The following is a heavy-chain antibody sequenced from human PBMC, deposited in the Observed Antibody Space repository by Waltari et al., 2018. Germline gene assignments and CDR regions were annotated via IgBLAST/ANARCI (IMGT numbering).Heavy chain of an antibody. Sequence: QLQLQESGPGLVKPSETLSLTCTVSGGSISSSSYYWGWIRQPPGKGLEWIGNIYYSGSTYYNPSLKSRVTISVDTSKNQFSLKLSSVTAADTAVYYCTRDGAHYDILTGYYRGYFDYWGQGTLVTVSS. CDR3: TRDGAHYDILTGYYRGYFDY. CDR2: IYYSGST. D-gene: IGHD3-9*01. CDR1: GGSISSSSYY. V-gene: IGHV4-39*07. J-gene: IGHJ4*02.